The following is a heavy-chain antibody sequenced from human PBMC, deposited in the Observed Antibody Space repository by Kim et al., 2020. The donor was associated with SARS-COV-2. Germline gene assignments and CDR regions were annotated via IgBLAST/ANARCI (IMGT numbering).Heavy chain of an antibody. CDR3: ARDQSGSYSNNTIY. CDR1: ELPFSSYT. D-gene: IGHD1-26*01. Sequence: GGSLRLSCVASELPFSSYTMNWVRRAPGKGLEWVSSITSTSRAVYYADSVRGRFTISRDNAKKSLYLQMNNLRAEDTAVYYCARDQSGSYSNNTIYWGQG. J-gene: IGHJ4*02. V-gene: IGHV3-21*01. CDR2: ITSTSRAV.